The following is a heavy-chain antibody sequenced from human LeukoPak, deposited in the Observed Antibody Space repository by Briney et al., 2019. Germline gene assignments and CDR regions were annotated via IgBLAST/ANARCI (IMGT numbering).Heavy chain of an antibody. CDR2: IYTSGST. D-gene: IGHD6-6*01. V-gene: IGHV4-4*07. J-gene: IGHJ6*03. CDR3: AREGAYSSSSLYYYMDV. Sequence: PSETLSLTCTVSGGSISSYYWSWIRQPAGKGLEWIGRIYTSGSTNYNPSLKSRVTISVDKSKNQFSLKLSSVTAADTAVYYCAREGAYSSSSLYYYMDVWGKGTTVTVSS. CDR1: GGSISSYY.